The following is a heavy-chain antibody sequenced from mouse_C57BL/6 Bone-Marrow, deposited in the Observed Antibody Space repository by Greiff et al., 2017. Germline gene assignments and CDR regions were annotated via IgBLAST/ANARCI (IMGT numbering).Heavy chain of an antibody. D-gene: IGHD2-4*01. CDR3: AKIYYDYDGYAMDY. J-gene: IGHJ4*01. CDR1: GFTFSSYG. CDR2: ISSGGSYT. Sequence: GTLVESGGDLVKPGGSLKLSCAASGFTFSSYGMSWVRQTPDKRLEWVATISSGGSYTYYPDSVKGRFTISRDNAKNTLYLQMSSLKSEDTAMYYCAKIYYDYDGYAMDYWGQGTSVTVSS. V-gene: IGHV5-6*02.